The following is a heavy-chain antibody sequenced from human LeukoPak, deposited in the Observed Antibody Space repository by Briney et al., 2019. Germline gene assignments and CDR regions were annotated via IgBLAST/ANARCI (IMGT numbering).Heavy chain of an antibody. CDR2: INPSSGGT. J-gene: IGHJ4*02. Sequence: GASVKVSCKAPGYSFSDNYMHWVRQAPGQGLEWMGWINPSSGGTDYAQKFQGRVTMTRDTSISTAYLELSRLRSDDTAVYYCAREVYGDSSFDYWGQGTLLTVSS. CDR3: AREVYGDSSFDY. V-gene: IGHV1-2*02. D-gene: IGHD4-17*01. CDR1: GYSFSDNY.